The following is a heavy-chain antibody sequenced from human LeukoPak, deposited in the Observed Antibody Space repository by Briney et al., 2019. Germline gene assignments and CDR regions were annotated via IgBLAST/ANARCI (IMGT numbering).Heavy chain of an antibody. CDR3: VRDSRYGSGWFEDGLDF. CDR1: GGSITGYY. J-gene: IGHJ6*02. D-gene: IGHD6-13*01. V-gene: IGHV4-59*01. Sequence: PSETLSLTCTVSGGSITGYYWSWIRQPPGKGLQWIGYIYYTGSVNYNPSLQGRVTTSIDTSKNQFSLKVNSVTAADTAVYYCVRDSRYGSGWFEDGLDFWGQGTTVTVSS. CDR2: IYYTGSV.